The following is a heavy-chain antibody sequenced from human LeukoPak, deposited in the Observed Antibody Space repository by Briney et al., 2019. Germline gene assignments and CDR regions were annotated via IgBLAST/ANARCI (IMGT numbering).Heavy chain of an antibody. J-gene: IGHJ6*02. V-gene: IGHV1-18*01. CDR3: ARDKRYFYYYYGMDV. Sequence: GASVKVSCKASGYTFTSYGISWVRQAPEQGLEWMGWISAYNGNTNYAQKLQGRVTMTTDTSTSTAYMELRSLRSDDTAVYYCARDKRYFYYYYGMDVWGQGTTVTVPS. CDR1: GYTFTSYG. CDR2: ISAYNGNT.